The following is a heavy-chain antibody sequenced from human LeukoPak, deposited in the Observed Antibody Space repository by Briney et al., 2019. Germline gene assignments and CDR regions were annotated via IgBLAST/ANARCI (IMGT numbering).Heavy chain of an antibody. D-gene: IGHD6-13*01. CDR3: ARAPQYIAAAGPNWFDP. CDR2: ISSSSSYI. J-gene: IGHJ5*02. Sequence: GGSLRLSCAASGFTFSSYSMNWVRQAPGKGLELVSSISSSSSYIYYADSVKGRFTISRDNAKNSLYLQMNSLRAEDTAVYYCARAPQYIAAAGPNWFDPWGQGTPVTVSS. CDR1: GFTFSSYS. V-gene: IGHV3-21*01.